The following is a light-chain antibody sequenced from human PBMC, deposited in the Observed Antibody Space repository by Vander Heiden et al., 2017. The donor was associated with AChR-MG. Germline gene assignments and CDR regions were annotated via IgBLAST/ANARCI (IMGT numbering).Light chain of an antibody. J-gene: IGLJ1*01. CDR3: QSCDSSLSGFYV. CDR1: SSSSEAGDD. V-gene: IGLV1-40*01. CDR2: GYG. Sequence: SVSLVPAASSTISCTGSSSSSEAGDDVHCYQQQPGTAPALLIFGYGVRTSGFPVRFPGSGSSTSASLALTRLQAEAEADYYCQSCDSSLSGFYVFGTGTKVTVL.